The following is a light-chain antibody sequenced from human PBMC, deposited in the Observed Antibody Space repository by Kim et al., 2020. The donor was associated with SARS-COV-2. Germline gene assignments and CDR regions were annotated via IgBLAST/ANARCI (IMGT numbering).Light chain of an antibody. V-gene: IGLV3-19*01. CDR3: NSRDSSGNSYF. CDR1: GLRTYY. Sequence: ALGQKVGNTCQADGLRTYYASWYQQKPGQAPVLVIYDENNRPSGIPDRFSASSSGNTASLTITGAQAEDEADYYCNSRDSSGNSYFFGTGTKVTVL. J-gene: IGLJ1*01. CDR2: DEN.